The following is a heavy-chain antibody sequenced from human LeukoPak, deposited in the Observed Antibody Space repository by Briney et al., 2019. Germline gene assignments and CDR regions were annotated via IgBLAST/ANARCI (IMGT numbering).Heavy chain of an antibody. CDR1: GYTFTTYG. Sequence: ASVKVSCKASGYTFTTYGLNWVRQAPGQGLEWMGWINTNTGNPTYAQGFTGRFVFSLDTSVNTAYLQISSLKAEDTAIYYCAREYYYGSRGYCLGSWGQGTLVTVSS. CDR3: AREYYYGSRGYCLGS. CDR2: INTNTGNP. V-gene: IGHV7-4-1*02. J-gene: IGHJ4*02. D-gene: IGHD3-22*01.